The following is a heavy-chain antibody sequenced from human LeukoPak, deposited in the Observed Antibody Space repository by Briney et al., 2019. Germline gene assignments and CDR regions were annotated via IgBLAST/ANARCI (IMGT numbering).Heavy chain of an antibody. CDR2: VSPGGST. CDR3: ARARGIFGVASTYYYYYMDV. J-gene: IGHJ6*03. D-gene: IGHD3-3*01. Sequence: SETLSLTCAMHSESSGGDDWTWIRQPPGKGLEWIGEVSPGGSTRYNPSLRSRVTISLDTSRRRFSLRLSSVTAADTAVYYCARARGIFGVASTYYYYYMDVWGKGTTVTVSS. CDR1: SESSGGDD. V-gene: IGHV4-34*01.